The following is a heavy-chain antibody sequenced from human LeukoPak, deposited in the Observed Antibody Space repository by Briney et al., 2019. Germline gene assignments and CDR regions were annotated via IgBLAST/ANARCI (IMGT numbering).Heavy chain of an antibody. Sequence: GGSLRLSCAASGFTFSSYSMNWVRQAPGKGLEWVSSISSSSSYIYYADSVKGRFNISRDNAKNSLYLQMNSLRAEDTAVYYCARGYSSGWPPDYWGQGTLVTVSS. CDR3: ARGYSSGWPPDY. CDR1: GFTFSSYS. V-gene: IGHV3-21*01. CDR2: ISSSSSYI. D-gene: IGHD6-19*01. J-gene: IGHJ4*02.